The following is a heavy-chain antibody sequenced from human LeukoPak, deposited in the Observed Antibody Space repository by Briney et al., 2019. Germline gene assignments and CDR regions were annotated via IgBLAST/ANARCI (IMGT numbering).Heavy chain of an antibody. J-gene: IGHJ4*02. V-gene: IGHV3-7*01. CDR3: AKSLVVVNDPPDY. D-gene: IGHD2-21*01. Sequence: GGSLRLSCAASGFTFGTCWMTWVRQAPGKGLEWVANIKQDGSERYYVDSVKGRFTISRDNAKSSLYLQMNSLRAEDTAVYYCAKSLVVVNDPPDYWGQGTLVTVSS. CDR2: IKQDGSER. CDR1: GFTFGTCW.